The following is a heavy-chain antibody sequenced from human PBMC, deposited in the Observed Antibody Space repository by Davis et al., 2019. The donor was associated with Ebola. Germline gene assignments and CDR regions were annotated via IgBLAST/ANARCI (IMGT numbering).Heavy chain of an antibody. CDR1: GYTLTELS. D-gene: IGHD2-2*01. CDR3: ASRLNIVVLPVTTPLDS. J-gene: IGHJ4*02. CDR2: FDPEDGET. V-gene: IGHV1-24*01. Sequence: ASVKVSCKVSGYTLTELSMHWVRQAPGKGLEWMGGFDPEDGETIYAQKFQGRVTMTEDTSTDTAYMELSSLRSEDTALYYCASRLNIVVLPVTTPLDSWGQGTLVTVSS.